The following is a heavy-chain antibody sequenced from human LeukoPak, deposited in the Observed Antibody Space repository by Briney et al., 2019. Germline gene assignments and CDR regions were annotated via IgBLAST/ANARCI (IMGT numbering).Heavy chain of an antibody. Sequence: SETLSLTCAVYGGSFSGYYWSWIRQPPGKGLEWIGEINHSGSTNYNPSLKSRVTISVDTSKNQFSLKLSSVTAADTAVYYCARDGSDSDAFDIWGQGTMVTVSS. CDR1: GGSFSGYY. V-gene: IGHV4-34*01. CDR3: ARDGSDSDAFDI. J-gene: IGHJ3*02. CDR2: INHSGST. D-gene: IGHD1-26*01.